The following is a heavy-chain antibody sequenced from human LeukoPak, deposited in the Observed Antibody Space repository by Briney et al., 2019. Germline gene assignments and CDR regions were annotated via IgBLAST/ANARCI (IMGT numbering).Heavy chain of an antibody. D-gene: IGHD6-19*01. CDR1: GFTFSTYP. J-gene: IGHJ4*02. CDR2: ISYDGTKK. V-gene: IGHV3-30*18. CDR3: AKSYDSGWYVSDY. Sequence: GGSLRLSCAASGFTFSTYPMHWVRQAPGQGLEWVAVISYDGTKKFYADSAKGRFTISRDNSKNTLYLQMNSLRAEDTAVYYCAKSYDSGWYVSDYWGQGTLVTVSS.